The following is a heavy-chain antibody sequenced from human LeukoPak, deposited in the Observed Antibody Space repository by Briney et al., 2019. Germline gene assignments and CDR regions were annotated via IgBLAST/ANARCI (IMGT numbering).Heavy chain of an antibody. D-gene: IGHD1-7*01. J-gene: IGHJ6*03. CDR2: INPNSGGT. Sequence: ASVKVSCKASGYTFTGYYMHWVRQAPGQGLEWMGWINPNSGGTNYAQKFQGRVTMTRDTSISTAYMELSRLRSDDTAVYYCARSNWNYIVDYYYYYMDVWGKGTTVTVSS. V-gene: IGHV1-2*02. CDR1: GYTFTGYY. CDR3: ARSNWNYIVDYYYYYMDV.